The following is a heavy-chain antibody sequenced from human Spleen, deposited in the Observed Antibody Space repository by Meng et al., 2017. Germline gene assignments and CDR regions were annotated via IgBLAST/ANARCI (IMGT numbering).Heavy chain of an antibody. D-gene: IGHD4-17*01. Sequence: GGSLRLSCAASGFTVSSNYMSWVRQAPGKGLEWVSVIYTGGGTYYADSVKGRFTISRHNSKNTLYLQMNSLRAEDTALYYCAKDNYGDYIYYYYGMAIWGQGNTV. V-gene: IGHV3-53*01. CDR3: AKDNYGDYIYYYYGMAI. CDR2: IYTGGGT. J-gene: IGHJ6*01. CDR1: GFTVSSNY.